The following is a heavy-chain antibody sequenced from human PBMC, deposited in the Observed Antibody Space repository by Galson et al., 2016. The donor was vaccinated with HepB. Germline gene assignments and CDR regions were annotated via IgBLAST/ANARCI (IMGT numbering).Heavy chain of an antibody. CDR1: GFTFSSYG. CDR3: ARLMTTVTTARDYYYGMDV. V-gene: IGHV3-33*01. Sequence: SLRLSCAASGFTFSSYGMHWVRQAPGKGLEWVAVIWYDGSNKYYADSVKGRFTISRDNSKNTLYLQMNSLRAEDTAVYYCARLMTTVTTARDYYYGMDVWGQGTTVTVSS. D-gene: IGHD4-17*01. CDR2: IWYDGSNK. J-gene: IGHJ6*02.